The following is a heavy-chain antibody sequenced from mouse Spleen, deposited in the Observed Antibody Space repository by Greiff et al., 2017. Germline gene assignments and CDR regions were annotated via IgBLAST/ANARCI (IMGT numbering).Heavy chain of an antibody. D-gene: IGHD4-1*01. CDR3: ASSLGRGNY. V-gene: IGHV5-4*03. CDR2: ISDGGSYT. CDR1: GFTFSSYA. J-gene: IGHJ2*01. Sequence: EVKLVESGGGLVKPGGSLKLSCAASGFTFSSYAMSWVRQTPEKRLEWVATISDGGSYTYYPDNVKGRFTISRDNAKNNLYLQMSHLKSEDTAMYYCASSLGRGNYWGQGTTLTVSS.